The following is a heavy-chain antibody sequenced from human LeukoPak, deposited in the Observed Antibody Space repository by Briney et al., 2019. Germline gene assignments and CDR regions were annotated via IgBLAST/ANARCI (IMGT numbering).Heavy chain of an antibody. CDR3: ARGEQWLDY. CDR2: ISSNGGST. V-gene: IGHV3-64*01. CDR1: GFTFSSYA. D-gene: IGHD6-19*01. J-gene: IGHJ4*02. Sequence: GGSLRLSCAASGFTFSSYAMHWVRQAPGKGLEYVSAISSNGGSTYYANSVKVRFTISRDNSKNTLYLQMGSLRAEDMAVYYCARGEQWLDYWGQGTLVTVCS.